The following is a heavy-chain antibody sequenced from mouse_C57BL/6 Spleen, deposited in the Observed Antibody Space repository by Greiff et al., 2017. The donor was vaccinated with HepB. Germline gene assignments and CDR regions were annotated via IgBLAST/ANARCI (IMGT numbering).Heavy chain of an antibody. CDR3: ARDHYDPYYAMDY. D-gene: IGHD2-4*01. CDR2: SRNKANDYTT. J-gene: IGHJ4*01. V-gene: IGHV7-1*01. CDR1: GFTFSDFY. Sequence: EVHLVESGGGLVQSGRSLRLSCATSGFTFSDFYMEWVRQAPGKGLEWIAASRNKANDYTTEYSATVKGRFIVSRDTSQSILYLQMNALRAEDTAIYYCARDHYDPYYAMDYWGQGTSVTVSS.